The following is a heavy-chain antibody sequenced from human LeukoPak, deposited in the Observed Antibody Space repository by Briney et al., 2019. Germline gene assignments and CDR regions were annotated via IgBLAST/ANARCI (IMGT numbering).Heavy chain of an antibody. CDR2: IHTSGST. J-gene: IGHJ5*02. CDR1: GGSISSYY. CDR3: ARVEELLDKWDLNWFDP. V-gene: IGHV4-4*07. D-gene: IGHD1-26*01. Sequence: PSETLSLTCTVSGGSISSYYWSWIRQPAGKGLEWIGRIHTSGSTNYNPSLKSRVTMSVDTSKNQFSLKLSSVTAADTAVYYCARVEELLDKWDLNWFDPWGQGTLVTVSS.